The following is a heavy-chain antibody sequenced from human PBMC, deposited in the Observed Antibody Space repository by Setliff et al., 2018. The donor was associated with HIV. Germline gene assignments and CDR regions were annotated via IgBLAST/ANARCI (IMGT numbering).Heavy chain of an antibody. CDR1: GGSVSSNSYY. CDR2: IYYSGST. Sequence: PSETLSLTCTVSGGSVSSNSYYWGWFRQPPGKGLVWIGSIYYSGSTYYTPSLKSRVTISVDTAQNQFSLQLNSVTAAGTAVYYCARRGIAAAGRDSWGQGTLVTVSS. CDR3: ARRGIAAAGRDS. D-gene: IGHD6-13*01. J-gene: IGHJ4*02. V-gene: IGHV4-39*01.